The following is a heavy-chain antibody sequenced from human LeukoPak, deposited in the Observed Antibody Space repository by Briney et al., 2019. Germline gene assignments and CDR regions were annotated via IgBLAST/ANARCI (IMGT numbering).Heavy chain of an antibody. Sequence: SETLSLTCTVSGGSISSYYWSWIRQPAGKGLEWIGRIYTSGSTNYNPSLKSRVTMSVDTSKNQLSLKLSSVTAADTAVYYCARDGRYSGSYSEWFDPWGQGTLVTVSS. CDR1: GGSISSYY. J-gene: IGHJ5*02. CDR2: IYTSGST. CDR3: ARDGRYSGSYSEWFDP. D-gene: IGHD1-26*01. V-gene: IGHV4-4*07.